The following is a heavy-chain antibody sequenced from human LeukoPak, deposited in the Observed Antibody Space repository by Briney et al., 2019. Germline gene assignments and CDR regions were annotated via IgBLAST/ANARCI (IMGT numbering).Heavy chain of an antibody. J-gene: IGHJ4*02. CDR2: ISGSGGNT. CDR1: GFTFSSYW. V-gene: IGHV3-23*01. D-gene: IGHD6-13*01. CDR3: AKVVAAAATDYFDY. Sequence: GESLQISCAASGFTFSSYWMHWVRQAPGKGLEWVSAISGSGGNTYYADSVKGRFTISRDNSKNTLYLQMNSLRAEDTAVYYCAKVVAAAATDYFDYWGQGTLVTVSS.